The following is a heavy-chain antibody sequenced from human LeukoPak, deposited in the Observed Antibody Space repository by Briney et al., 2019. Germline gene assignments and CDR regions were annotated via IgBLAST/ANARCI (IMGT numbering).Heavy chain of an antibody. D-gene: IGHD1-1*01. J-gene: IGHJ6*02. CDR2: IWYDGSNK. V-gene: IGHV3-33*01. Sequence: PGGSLRLSCAASGFTFSSYGMHWVRQAPGKGLEWVAVIWYDGSNKYYADSVKGRFTISRDNSKNTLYLQMNSLRAEDTAVYYCARSGRPTTSYYYYGMDVWGQGTTVTVSS. CDR3: ARSGRPTTSYYYYGMDV. CDR1: GFTFSSYG.